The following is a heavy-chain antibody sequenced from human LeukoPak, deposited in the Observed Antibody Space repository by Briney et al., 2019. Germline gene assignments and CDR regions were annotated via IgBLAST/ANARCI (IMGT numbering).Heavy chain of an antibody. CDR3: AKGITAGIRGNYFDY. CDR2: ISGSGGST. V-gene: IGHV3-23*01. J-gene: IGHJ4*02. CDR1: GFTFSSYA. D-gene: IGHD3-10*01. Sequence: GGSLRLSCAASGFTFSSYAMSWVRQAPGKGPEWVSAISGSGGSTYYADSVKGRFTISRDNSKNTLYLQMNSLRAEDTAVYYCAKGITAGIRGNYFDYWGQGTLVTVSS.